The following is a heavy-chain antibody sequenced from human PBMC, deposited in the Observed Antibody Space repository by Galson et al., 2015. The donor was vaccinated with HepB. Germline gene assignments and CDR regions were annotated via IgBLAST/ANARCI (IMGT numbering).Heavy chain of an antibody. D-gene: IGHD2-21*02. J-gene: IGHJ6*03. CDR1: GFTFSSYS. CDR2: ISSSSSTI. V-gene: IGHV3-48*01. CDR3: ARALVVTWSYYYYYMDV. Sequence: SLRLSCAASGFTFSSYSMNWVRQAPGKGLEWVSYISSSSSTIYYADSVKGRFTISRDNAENSLYLQMNSLRAEDTAVYYCARALVVTWSYYYYYMDVWGKGTTVTVSS.